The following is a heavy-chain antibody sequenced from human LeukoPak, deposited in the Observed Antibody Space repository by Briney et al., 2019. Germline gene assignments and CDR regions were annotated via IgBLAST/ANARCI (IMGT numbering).Heavy chain of an antibody. CDR1: GGSISSYY. CDR2: IYYSGSSGST. CDR3: ATLPLL. Sequence: TSETLSLTCTVSGGSISSYYWSWIRQPPGEGLEWIGYIYYSGSSGSTDYNPSLKSRVTISVDTSKNQFSLKLSSVTAADTAVYYCATLPLLWGQGTLVTVSS. V-gene: IGHV4-59*08. J-gene: IGHJ4*02.